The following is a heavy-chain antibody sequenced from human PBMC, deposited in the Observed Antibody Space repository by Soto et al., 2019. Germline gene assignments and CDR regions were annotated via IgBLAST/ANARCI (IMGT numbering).Heavy chain of an antibody. J-gene: IGHJ4*02. CDR2: IIPAFSTT. D-gene: IGHD2-2*02. V-gene: IGHV1-69*01. CDR3: ARWAGSCGSARFYTAFDY. Sequence: QVQLVQSGAEVKKPGSSVKVSCKASGGTFSKYTVSWVRQAPGQGLEWMGQIIPAFSTTNYAQKFQGRVTITAYESTSTTYMELSSLGFDDTAVYYCARWAGSCGSARFYTAFDYWGQGTLFNVSS. CDR1: GGTFSKYT.